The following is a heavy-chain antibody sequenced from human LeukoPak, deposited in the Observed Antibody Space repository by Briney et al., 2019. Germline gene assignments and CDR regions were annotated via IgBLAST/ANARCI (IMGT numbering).Heavy chain of an antibody. J-gene: IGHJ3*02. CDR3: ARGKKQWLVEDDAFDI. D-gene: IGHD6-19*01. V-gene: IGHV1-18*01. Sequence: ASVKVSCKASGYTFTSYGISWARQAPGQGLEWMGWISAYNGNTNYAQKLQGRVTMTTDTSTSTAYMELRSLRSDDTAVYYCARGKKQWLVEDDAFDIWGQGTMVTVSS. CDR2: ISAYNGNT. CDR1: GYTFTSYG.